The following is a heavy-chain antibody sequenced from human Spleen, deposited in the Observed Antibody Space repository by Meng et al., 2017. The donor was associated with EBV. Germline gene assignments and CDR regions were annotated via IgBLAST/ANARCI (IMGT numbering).Heavy chain of an antibody. V-gene: IGHV4-30-4*01. D-gene: IGHD3-3*01. J-gene: IGHJ5*02. CDR3: ARGSWGGYFNYFDP. CDR2: IYYSGDT. CDR1: GGSISTGGYF. Sequence: QVQLQESGPRLVRPLQTRSLTCAVSGGSISTGGYFWSWIRQPPGKGLEWIGYIYYSGDTYYSPSLKSRLTVSVDRSKNQFSLKLTSVTAADTAVYYCARGSWGGYFNYFDPWGQGTLVTVSS.